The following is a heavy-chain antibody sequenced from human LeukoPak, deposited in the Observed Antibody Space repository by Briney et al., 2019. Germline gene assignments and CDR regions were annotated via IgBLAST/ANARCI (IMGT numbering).Heavy chain of an antibody. D-gene: IGHD4-23*01. J-gene: IGHJ3*02. CDR1: GGSISSSSYY. Sequence: SGTLSLTCTVSGGSISSSSYYWGWICQPPGKGLEWIGSIYYSGSTYYNRSLKSRVTISVDTSKNQFSLKLSSVTAADTAVYYCASEDYGGNPDAVDIWGQGTMVTVSS. CDR3: ASEDYGGNPDAVDI. V-gene: IGHV4-39*01. CDR2: IYYSGST.